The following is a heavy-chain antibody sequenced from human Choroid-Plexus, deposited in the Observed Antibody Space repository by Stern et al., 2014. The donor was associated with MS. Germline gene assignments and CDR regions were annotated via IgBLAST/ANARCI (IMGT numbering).Heavy chain of an antibody. Sequence: VQLVESGGGVVQPGRPLRLSCVASGFTFGSCAMHWVRQAPGKGLEWVAGVSYDGINKYYADSGKGRFTISRDNSQNTLYMQMSSLRPEDTAVYYWAKDRQYLTYFFDHWGQGSLVTVSS. J-gene: IGHJ5*02. CDR1: GFTFGSCA. D-gene: IGHD2/OR15-2a*01. V-gene: IGHV3-30*18. CDR2: VSYDGINK. CDR3: AKDRQYLTYFFDH.